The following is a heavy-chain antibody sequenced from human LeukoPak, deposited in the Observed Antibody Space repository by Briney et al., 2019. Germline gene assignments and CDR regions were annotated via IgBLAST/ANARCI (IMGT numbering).Heavy chain of an antibody. CDR2: IYYSGST. D-gene: IGHD6-13*01. V-gene: IGHV4-4*02. Sequence: SETLSLTCAVSGGSISSSNWWSWVRQPPGKGLEWIGSIYYSGSTYYNPSLKSRVTISVDTSKNQFSLKLSSVTAADTAVYYCARDRYSSSSLDYWGQGTLVTVSS. CDR1: GGSISSSNW. J-gene: IGHJ4*02. CDR3: ARDRYSSSSLDY.